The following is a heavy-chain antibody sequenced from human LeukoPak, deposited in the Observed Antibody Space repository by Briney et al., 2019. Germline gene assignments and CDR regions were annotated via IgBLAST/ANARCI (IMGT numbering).Heavy chain of an antibody. CDR2: IYHSGST. D-gene: IGHD1-26*01. Sequence: SQTLSLTCTVSGGSISSGGYYWSWIRQPPGKGLEWIGYIYHSGSTYYNPSLKSRVTISVDRSKNQFSLKLSSVTAADTAVYYCARAEWEPPGFDYWGQGTLVTVSS. V-gene: IGHV4-30-2*01. CDR1: GGSISSGGYY. CDR3: ARAEWEPPGFDY. J-gene: IGHJ4*02.